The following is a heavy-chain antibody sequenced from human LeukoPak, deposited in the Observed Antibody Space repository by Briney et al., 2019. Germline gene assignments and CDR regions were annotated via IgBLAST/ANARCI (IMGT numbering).Heavy chain of an antibody. CDR3: ARAQSRSPSSSSPSYYYMDV. V-gene: IGHV3-20*04. D-gene: IGHD6-6*01. J-gene: IGHJ6*03. CDR2: INRNGDIS. Sequence: GGSLRLSCEASGFTLEDFGMSWVRQVPGKGLEWVAGINRNGDISGHADSVKGRFTISRDNAKNSLYLQMNSLRAEDTAVYYCARAQSRSPSSSSPSYYYMDVWGKGTTVTVSS. CDR1: GFTLEDFG.